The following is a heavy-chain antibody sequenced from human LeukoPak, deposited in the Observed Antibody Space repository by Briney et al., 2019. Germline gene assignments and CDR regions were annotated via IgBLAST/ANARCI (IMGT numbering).Heavy chain of an antibody. CDR1: GFTFDDYA. CDR2: ISWNSGSI. J-gene: IGHJ4*02. CDR3: ARGGITMTYDY. V-gene: IGHV3-9*01. Sequence: CRSLRLSCAASGFTFDDYAMHWVRQAPGKGLELVSGISWNSGSIGYADSVKGRFNISRDSAKNSLYLQMNSLRAEDTAVYYCARGGITMTYDYWGQGTLVTVSS. D-gene: IGHD3-22*01.